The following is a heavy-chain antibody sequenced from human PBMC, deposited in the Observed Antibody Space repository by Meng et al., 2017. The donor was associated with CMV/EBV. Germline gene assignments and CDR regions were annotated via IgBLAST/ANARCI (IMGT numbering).Heavy chain of an antibody. CDR1: GGSISSGGYY. V-gene: IGHV3-23*01. CDR3: ARGAGPNDYGRS. D-gene: IGHD4-17*01. CDR2: VTDSGGST. J-gene: IGHJ5*02. Sequence: ETLSLTCTVSGGSISSGGYYWSWIRQHPGKGLEWVSAVTDSGGSTYYADSVKGRFTISRDNSKNTLYLQMNSLRAEDSAVYYCARGAGPNDYGRSWGQGMLVTVS.